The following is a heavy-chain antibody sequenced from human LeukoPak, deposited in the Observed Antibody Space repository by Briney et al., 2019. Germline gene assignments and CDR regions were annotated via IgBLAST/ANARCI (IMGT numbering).Heavy chain of an antibody. Sequence: SETLSLTCSVSGGSIGSYYWGWIRQPAGKGLEWIGRIYTSGSTNYNPSLKSRVTMSVDTSKNQFSLKLSSVTAADTAVYYCARAAYPEAFDIWGQGTMVTVSS. V-gene: IGHV4-4*07. CDR2: IYTSGST. CDR3: ARAAYPEAFDI. CDR1: GGSIGSYY. J-gene: IGHJ3*02.